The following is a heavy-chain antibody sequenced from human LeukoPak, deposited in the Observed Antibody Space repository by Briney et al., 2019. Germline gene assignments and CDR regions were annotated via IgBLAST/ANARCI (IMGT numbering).Heavy chain of an antibody. CDR2: ISGSGGST. J-gene: IGHJ4*02. D-gene: IGHD3-22*01. V-gene: IGHV3-23*01. Sequence: GGSLRLSCAAPGFTFSSYAMSWVRQAPGRGLEWVSSISGSGGSTYYADSVKGRFTVSRDNSKNTLYLQMNSLRAEDTAVYYCAKANYYDSSGYYWGQGTLVTVSS. CDR3: AKANYYDSSGYY. CDR1: GFTFSSYA.